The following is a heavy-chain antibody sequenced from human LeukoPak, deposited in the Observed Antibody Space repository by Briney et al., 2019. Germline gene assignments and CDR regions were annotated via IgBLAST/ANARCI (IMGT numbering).Heavy chain of an antibody. Sequence: SETLSLTCAVSGYSISSSYYWSWIRQPPGKGLEWIGYIYYSGSTNYNPSLKSRVTISVDTSKNQFSLKLSSVTAADTAVYYCARAYDYVWGSYRFDYWGQGTLVTVSS. V-gene: IGHV4-61*01. CDR1: GYSISSSYY. D-gene: IGHD3-16*02. J-gene: IGHJ4*02. CDR2: IYYSGST. CDR3: ARAYDYVWGSYRFDY.